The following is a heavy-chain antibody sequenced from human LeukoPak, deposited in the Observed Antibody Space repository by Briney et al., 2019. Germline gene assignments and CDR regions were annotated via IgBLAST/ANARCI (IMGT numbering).Heavy chain of an antibody. J-gene: IGHJ1*01. Sequence: SETLSLTCTVSGGSISSGGYYWSWIRQHPGKGLEWVGDIYFSGSTNYNPSLKSRVTISVDTSKNQFSLKLSSVTAADTAVDYCASYSPGGFQHWGQGTLVTVSS. CDR1: GGSISSGGYY. CDR3: ASYSPGGFQH. D-gene: IGHD3-16*01. CDR2: IYFSGST. V-gene: IGHV4-61*08.